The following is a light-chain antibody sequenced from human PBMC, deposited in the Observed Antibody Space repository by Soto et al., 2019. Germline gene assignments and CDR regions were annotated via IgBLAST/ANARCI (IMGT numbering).Light chain of an antibody. CDR2: DVS. J-gene: IGLJ1*01. Sequence: QSALTQPASVSGSPGQSITISCTGTSSDVGGYNYVSWYQHHPGKAPKLMIYDVSNRPSGVSNRFSGSKSGNTASLTISGPQPEEEADYYCSSYTTSNTRQIVFGTGTKVTVL. V-gene: IGLV2-14*03. CDR1: SSDVGGYNY. CDR3: SSYTTSNTRQIV.